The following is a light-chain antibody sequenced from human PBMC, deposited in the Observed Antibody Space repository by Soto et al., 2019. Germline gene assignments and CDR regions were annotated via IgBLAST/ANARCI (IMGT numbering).Light chain of an antibody. CDR3: SSYTSSSTWV. V-gene: IGLV2-14*01. CDR2: EVR. J-gene: IGLJ7*01. CDR1: SSDVGAYNY. Sequence: QSVLTQPASVSGSPGQSITISCTGTSSDVGAYNYVSWYQQHPGKAPKLMIYEVRNRPSGVSDRFSGSRSGNTASLTISGLQAEDESDHYCSSYTSSSTWVFGGGTQLTVL.